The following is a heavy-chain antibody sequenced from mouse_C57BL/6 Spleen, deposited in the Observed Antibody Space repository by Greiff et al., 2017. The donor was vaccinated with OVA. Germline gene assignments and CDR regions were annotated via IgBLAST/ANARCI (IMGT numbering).Heavy chain of an antibody. CDR3: AICTTVVEPFDY. CDR1: GYTFTSYW. D-gene: IGHD1-1*01. Sequence: QVHVKQPGAELVKPGASVKVSCKASGYTFTSYWMHWVKQRPGQGLEWIGRIHPSDSDTNYNQKFKGKATLTVDKSSSTAYMQLSSLTSEDSAVYYCAICTTVVEPFDYWGQGTTLTVSS. J-gene: IGHJ2*01. CDR2: IHPSDSDT. V-gene: IGHV1-74*01.